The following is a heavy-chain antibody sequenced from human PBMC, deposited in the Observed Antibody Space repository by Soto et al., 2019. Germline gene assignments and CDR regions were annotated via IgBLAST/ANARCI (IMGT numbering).Heavy chain of an antibody. CDR3: AKESKDSSSWSSINFDY. V-gene: IGHV3-23*01. CDR1: GFTFSSYA. D-gene: IGHD6-13*01. Sequence: GGSLRLSCAASGFTFSSYAMSWVRQAPGKGLEWVSAISGSGGSTYYADSVKGRFTISRDNSKNTLYLQMNSLRAEDTAVYYCAKESKDSSSWSSINFDYWGQGTLVTVSS. J-gene: IGHJ4*02. CDR2: ISGSGGST.